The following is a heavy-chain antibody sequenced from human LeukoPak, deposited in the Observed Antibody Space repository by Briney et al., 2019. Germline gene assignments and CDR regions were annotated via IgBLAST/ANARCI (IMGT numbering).Heavy chain of an antibody. CDR2: YNPNSGDT. V-gene: IGHV1-2*02. J-gene: IGHJ4*02. Sequence: ASVKVSCKASGYIFTGQFIHWVRQAPGQGLEWMAMYNPNSGDTTFSQRFQDRVTMTRDTSVNTAFMELSRSTSDDTAVYYCARGGPRGNGFDYWGQGSLVSVSS. CDR3: ARGGPRGNGFDY. D-gene: IGHD6-25*01. CDR1: GYIFTGQF.